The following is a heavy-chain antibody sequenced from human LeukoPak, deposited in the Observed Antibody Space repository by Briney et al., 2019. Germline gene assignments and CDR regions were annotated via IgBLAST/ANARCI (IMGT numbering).Heavy chain of an antibody. Sequence: GGSLRLSCAASGFTFSSYSMNWVRQAPGKGLEWVSYISSSSSTIYYADSVKGRFTISRDSAKNSLYLQMNSLRAEDTAVYYCARGPFVAYYYDSSGSQRGDYWGQGTLVTVSS. CDR3: ARGPFVAYYYDSSGSQRGDY. CDR2: ISSSSSTI. D-gene: IGHD3-22*01. V-gene: IGHV3-48*01. J-gene: IGHJ4*02. CDR1: GFTFSSYS.